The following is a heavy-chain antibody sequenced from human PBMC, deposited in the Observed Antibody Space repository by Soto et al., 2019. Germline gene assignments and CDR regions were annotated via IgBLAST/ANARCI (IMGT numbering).Heavy chain of an antibody. J-gene: IGHJ5*02. Sequence: ASVNVSCKASGYTFTSYYMHWVRQAPGQGLEWMGIINPSGGSTSYAQKFQGRVTMTRDTSTSTVYMELSSLRSEDTAVYYCARSADYYDSSGYYYDWFDPWGQGTLVTVSS. CDR2: INPSGGST. CDR1: GYTFTSYY. V-gene: IGHV1-46*03. D-gene: IGHD3-22*01. CDR3: ARSADYYDSSGYYYDWFDP.